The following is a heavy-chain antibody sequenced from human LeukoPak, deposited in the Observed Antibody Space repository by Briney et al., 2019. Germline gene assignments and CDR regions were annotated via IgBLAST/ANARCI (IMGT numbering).Heavy chain of an antibody. CDR1: GFTFTIYA. CDR2: ISGTGGRT. D-gene: IGHD6-13*01. J-gene: IGHJ4*02. V-gene: IGHV3-23*01. CDR3: AKGDSSSWYPVY. Sequence: PGGSLRLSCAASGFTFTIYAMTWVRQAPGKGLEWVSAISGTGGRTYYADSVKGRFTISRDNSKNTLYLQMNSLRVEDTAIYYCAKGDSSSWYPVYWGQGTLVTVSS.